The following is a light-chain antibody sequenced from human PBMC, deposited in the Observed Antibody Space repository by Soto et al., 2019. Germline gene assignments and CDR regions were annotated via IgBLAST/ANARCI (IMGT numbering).Light chain of an antibody. J-gene: IGKJ1*01. CDR3: HQRQSWPRT. CDR2: QAS. CDR1: QYINTR. V-gene: IGKV3-11*01. Sequence: EIVLTHSPATLSSFPGDRGTLSCRASQYINTRLAWYQHRPGQAPRLLIYQASIRAAGIPARFSASGTGIDFTLTISGVQPEDFAVYYCHQRQSWPRTFGQGTKVDIK.